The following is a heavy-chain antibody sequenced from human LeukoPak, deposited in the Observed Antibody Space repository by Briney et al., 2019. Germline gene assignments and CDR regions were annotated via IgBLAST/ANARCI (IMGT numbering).Heavy chain of an antibody. CDR2: IWYDGSNK. D-gene: IGHD3-16*02. V-gene: IGHV3-33*01. Sequence: GGSLRLSCAASGFTFSSYGMHWVRQAPGKGLEWVAVIWYDGSNKYYADSVKGRFTISRDNSKNTLYLQMNSLRAEDTAVYYCVRDMITFGGVIVKGPKGFDYWGQGTLVTVSS. CDR1: GFTFSSYG. CDR3: VRDMITFGGVIVKGPKGFDY. J-gene: IGHJ4*02.